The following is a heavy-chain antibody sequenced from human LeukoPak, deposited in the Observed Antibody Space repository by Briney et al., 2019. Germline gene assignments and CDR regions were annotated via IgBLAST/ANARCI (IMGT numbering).Heavy chain of an antibody. CDR2: ISGSGGST. Sequence: GGSLRLSCAASGFTFSSYAMSWVRQAPGKGLEWVSAISGSGGSTYYADSVKGRFTISRDNSKNTLYLQMNSLRVEDTAVYYCAEDQGGVYDFWSGYYPLDYWGQGTLVTVSS. CDR1: GFTFSSYA. CDR3: AEDQGGVYDFWSGYYPLDY. J-gene: IGHJ4*02. V-gene: IGHV3-23*01. D-gene: IGHD3-3*01.